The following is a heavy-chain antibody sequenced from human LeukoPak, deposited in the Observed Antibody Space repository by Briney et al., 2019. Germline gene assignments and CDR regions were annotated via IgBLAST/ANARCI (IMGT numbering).Heavy chain of an antibody. J-gene: IGHJ5*02. D-gene: IGHD2-15*01. Sequence: SETLSLTCTVSGDSFSNNNYFWGWIRQPPGKGLEWIGSTYYRGTTYYNPSVESRVTISADTSKNQSSLKLSSVTAADTAVYYCARHAPGDIVVQIPAPTRWFDPWGQGTLVTVSS. CDR1: GDSFSNNNYF. CDR3: ARHAPGDIVVQIPAPTRWFDP. V-gene: IGHV4-39*01. CDR2: TYYRGTT.